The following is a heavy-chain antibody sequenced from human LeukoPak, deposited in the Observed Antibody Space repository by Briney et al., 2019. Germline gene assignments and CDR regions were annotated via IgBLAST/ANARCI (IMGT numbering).Heavy chain of an antibody. Sequence: QPGGSLRLSCVASGFTLRTYWMHWVRQAPGKGLVWVSRINSDGCATSYADSVMVRFTISRDSAKNTLYLQMNSLRPEDTAVYYCARGNKWSFDSWGQGALVTVSS. J-gene: IGHJ4*02. CDR2: INSDGCAT. V-gene: IGHV3-74*01. CDR1: GFTLRTYW. CDR3: ARGNKWSFDS. D-gene: IGHD2-15*01.